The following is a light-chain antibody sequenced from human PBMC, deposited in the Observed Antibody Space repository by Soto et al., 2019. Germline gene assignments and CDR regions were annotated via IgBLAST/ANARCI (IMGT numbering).Light chain of an antibody. CDR1: QSIRNY. V-gene: IGKV3-11*01. CDR3: QQRNNRVT. Sequence: VLTQSPATMSLSQGAIATLSCRASQSIRNYLAWYKQKPGQDPRLLIYDESNRATGIPARFIGSGSGTDFILTISSLEPEESAVDFCQQRNNRVTCGGGTKVDIK. CDR2: DES. J-gene: IGKJ4*01.